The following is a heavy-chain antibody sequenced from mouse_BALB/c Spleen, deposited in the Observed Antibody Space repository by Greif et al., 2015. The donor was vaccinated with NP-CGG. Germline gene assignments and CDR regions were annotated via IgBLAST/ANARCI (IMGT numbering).Heavy chain of an antibody. CDR1: GFTFSSYG. CDR3: ARAHYYGYEGAMDY. Sequence: EVQRVESEGGLVQPGGSLKLSCAASGFTFSSYGMSWVRQTPDKRLELVATINSNGGSTYYPDSVKGRFTISRDNAKNTLYLQMSSLKSEDTAMYYCARAHYYGYEGAMDYWGQGTSVTVSS. J-gene: IGHJ4*01. D-gene: IGHD1-2*01. CDR2: INSNGGST. V-gene: IGHV5-6-3*01.